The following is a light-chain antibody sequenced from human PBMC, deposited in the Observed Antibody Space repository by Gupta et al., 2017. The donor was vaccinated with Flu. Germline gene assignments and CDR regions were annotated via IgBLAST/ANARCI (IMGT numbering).Light chain of an antibody. J-gene: IGLJ1*01. CDR1: SSNIGTGYD. CDR2: DNT. Sequence: QSVLTQPPSVSGAPGQRVTISCSGSSSNIGTGYDVHWYQHLPRPVPNLLMYDNTNRPSGVPDRFSGSKSGTSASLAIXGXQAEDEXTYYCQYYDSSRDASVFGTGTKVTVL. V-gene: IGLV1-40*01. CDR3: QYYDSSRDASV.